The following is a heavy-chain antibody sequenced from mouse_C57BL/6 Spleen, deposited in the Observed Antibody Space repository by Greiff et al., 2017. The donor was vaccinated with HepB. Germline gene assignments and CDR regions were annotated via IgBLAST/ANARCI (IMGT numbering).Heavy chain of an antibody. CDR3: ARGGQLRPYYFDY. CDR1: GYAFSSSW. CDR2: IYPGDGDT. J-gene: IGHJ2*01. V-gene: IGHV1-82*01. D-gene: IGHD3-2*02. Sequence: QVQLQQSGPELVKPGASVKISCKASGYAFSSSWMNWVKQRPGKGLEWIGRIYPGDGDTNYNGKFKGKATLTADKSSSTAYMQLSSLTSEDSAVYFCARGGQLRPYYFDYWGQGTTLTVSS.